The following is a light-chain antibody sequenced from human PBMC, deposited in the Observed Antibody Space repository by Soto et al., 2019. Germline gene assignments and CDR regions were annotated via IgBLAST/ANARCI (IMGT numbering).Light chain of an antibody. Sequence: SYELTQPPSVSVAPGKTARITCGGNNFGSKSVHWYQQRPGHAPVLVIYHNSDRPSGIPERFSGSNSGNTAALTISGVEAGDEADYFCQVWDSSTDHVVFGGGTKLTVL. CDR1: NFGSKS. CDR3: QVWDSSTDHVV. V-gene: IGLV3-21*01. CDR2: HNS. J-gene: IGLJ2*01.